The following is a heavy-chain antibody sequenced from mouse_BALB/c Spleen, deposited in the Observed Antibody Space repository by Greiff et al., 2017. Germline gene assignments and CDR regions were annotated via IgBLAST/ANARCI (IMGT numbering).Heavy chain of an antibody. CDR3: ARGYDYYYAMDY. CDR2: ISDGGSYT. J-gene: IGHJ4*01. CDR1: GFTFSDYY. V-gene: IGHV5-4*02. Sequence: EVMLVESGGGLVKPGGSLKLSCAASGFTFSDYYMYWVRQTPEKRLEWVATISDGGSYTYYPDSVKGRFTISRDNAKNNLYLQMSSLKSEDTAMYYCARGYDYYYAMDYWGQGTSVTVSS. D-gene: IGHD2-4*01.